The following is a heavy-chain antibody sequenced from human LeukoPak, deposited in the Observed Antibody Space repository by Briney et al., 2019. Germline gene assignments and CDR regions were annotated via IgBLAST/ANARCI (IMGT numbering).Heavy chain of an antibody. CDR1: GDSISSGGYY. CDR2: IYYSGST. D-gene: IGHD3-10*01. Sequence: SETLSLTCTVSGDSISSGGYYWSWNRQHPGKGLEWIGYIYYSGSTYYNPSLKSRITISVDTSKNQFSLNLSSVTAADTAAYYCARVYVNSGSYYRPLHYFDYWGQGTLVTVSS. J-gene: IGHJ4*02. CDR3: ARVYVNSGSYYRPLHYFDY. V-gene: IGHV4-31*03.